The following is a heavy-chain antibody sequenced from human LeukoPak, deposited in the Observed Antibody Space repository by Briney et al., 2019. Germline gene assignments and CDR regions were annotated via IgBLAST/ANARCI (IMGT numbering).Heavy chain of an antibody. V-gene: IGHV3-21*04. CDR2: NSSSRSSI. D-gene: IGHD2-21*02. CDR1: GFTFSSYT. CDR3: AKGGTSVTAITYYYYGMDV. J-gene: IGHJ6*02. Sequence: GGSLRLSCPASGFTFSSYTMNWVRQAPGKGLEWVSSNSSSRSSIYYADSVKGRFTISRDNSKNTLYLQMNSLRAEDTAVYYCAKGGTSVTAITYYYYGMDVWGQGTTVTVSS.